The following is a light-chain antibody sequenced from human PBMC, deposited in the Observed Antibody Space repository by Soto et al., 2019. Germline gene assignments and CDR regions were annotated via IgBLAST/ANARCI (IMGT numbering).Light chain of an antibody. V-gene: IGLV2-14*01. Sequence: QSXLTQPASVSGXXXXXXXXXXXGTSXDVGGYNYVSWYQQHPGKAPKLMIYEVSNRPSGVSNRFSGSKSGNTASLTISGLQAEDEADYYCSSYTRSSTRVFGGGTKLTVL. CDR2: EVS. CDR3: SSYTRSSTRV. J-gene: IGLJ3*02. CDR1: SXDVGGYNY.